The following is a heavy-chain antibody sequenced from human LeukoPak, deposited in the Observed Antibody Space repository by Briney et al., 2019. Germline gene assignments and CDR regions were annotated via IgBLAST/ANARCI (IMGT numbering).Heavy chain of an antibody. D-gene: IGHD2-21*02. CDR1: GFTFSSYW. CDR2: IKQDGSEK. Sequence: GGSLRLSCAASGFTFSSYWMSWVRQAPGKGLEWVANIKQDGSEKYYVDSVKGRFTISRDNAKNSLYLQMNNLRAEDTAVYYCARDQPQGDHDYWGQGTLVTVSS. CDR3: ARDQPQGDHDY. J-gene: IGHJ4*02. V-gene: IGHV3-7*01.